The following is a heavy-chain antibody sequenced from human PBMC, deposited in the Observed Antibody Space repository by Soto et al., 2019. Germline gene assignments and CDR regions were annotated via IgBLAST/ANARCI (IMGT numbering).Heavy chain of an antibody. Sequence: ASVKVSCKASGYTFTGYYMHWVRQAPGQWLEWMGLINPNSGGTNYAQKFQGWVTMTRDTSISTAYMELSRLRSDDTAVYYCARGVFWSGYLDHYYYYYMDFWGKGTTVTVSS. CDR1: GYTFTGYY. CDR2: INPNSGGT. J-gene: IGHJ6*03. D-gene: IGHD3-3*01. CDR3: ARGVFWSGYLDHYYYYYMDF. V-gene: IGHV1-2*04.